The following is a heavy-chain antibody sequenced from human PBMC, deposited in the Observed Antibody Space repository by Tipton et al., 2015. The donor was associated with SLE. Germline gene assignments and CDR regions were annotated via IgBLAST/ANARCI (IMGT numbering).Heavy chain of an antibody. V-gene: IGHV1-18*01. J-gene: IGHJ2*01. Sequence: QVQLVQSGPEVKKAGASVKVSCKASGYTFMDYGISWVRQAPGQGLEWMGWINAYNAYTNYAQKFQGRLTMTTDSSTTTAYMELRSLRFDDTAVYYCAKEGLTGPYFDLWGRGTLVTVSS. CDR2: INAYNAYT. CDR3: AKEGLTGPYFDL. D-gene: IGHD1-14*01. CDR1: GYTFMDYG.